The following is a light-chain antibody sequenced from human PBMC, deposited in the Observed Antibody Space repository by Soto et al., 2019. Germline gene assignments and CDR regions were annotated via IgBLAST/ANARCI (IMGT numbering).Light chain of an antibody. V-gene: IGKV3-15*01. CDR3: QQYGSSPLT. CDR2: YTS. Sequence: EIVMTQSPATLSVSPGESATLSCRASQSVSSDLAWYQQKPGQAPRLLIYYTSTRATGFPARFSGGGSGTEFTLTISSLQSEDSAVYYCQQYGSSPLTFGGGTKVDIK. CDR1: QSVSSD. J-gene: IGKJ4*01.